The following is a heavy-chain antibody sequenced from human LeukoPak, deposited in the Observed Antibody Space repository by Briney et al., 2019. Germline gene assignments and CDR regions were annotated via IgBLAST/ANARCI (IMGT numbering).Heavy chain of an antibody. V-gene: IGHV3-30*03. CDR2: ISHDGRAK. CDR3: ARDIYSYGWGWFDP. CDR1: GFTFSSYG. Sequence: GGSLRLSCVASGFTFSSYGMHWVRQAPGKGLEWVAVISHDGRAKYYADSVKGRFTISRDNSKNTLYLQMNSLRAEDTAVYYCARDIYSYGWGWFDPWGQGTLVTVSS. J-gene: IGHJ5*02. D-gene: IGHD5-18*01.